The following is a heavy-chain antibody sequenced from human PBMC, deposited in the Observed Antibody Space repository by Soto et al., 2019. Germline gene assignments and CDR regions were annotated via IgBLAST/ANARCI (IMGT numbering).Heavy chain of an antibody. CDR3: ASGSADYEFWSGYYTHFAY. V-gene: IGHV4-34*01. J-gene: IGHJ4*02. CDR1: GGYFSGYY. CDR2: INHSGST. Sequence: QVQLQQWGAGLLKPSETLSLTCAVYGGYFSGYYWSWIRQPPGKGLEWIGEINHSGSTNYNPSLKSRVTISVDTSNNQFSLKLSSVNAADTAVYYCASGSADYEFWSGYYTHFAYWGQGTLVTVSS. D-gene: IGHD3-3*01.